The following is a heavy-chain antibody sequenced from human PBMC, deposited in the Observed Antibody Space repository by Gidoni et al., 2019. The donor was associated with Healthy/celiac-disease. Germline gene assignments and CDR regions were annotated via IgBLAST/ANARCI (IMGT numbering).Heavy chain of an antibody. CDR1: GFTFEDYA. J-gene: IGHJ2*01. CDR3: AKDLFRRNRGLWWEYWYFDL. Sequence: EVQLVESGGGLVQPGRALRLSWAASGFTFEDYAMHGVRQAPGKGLEWVSGISWNSGSIGYADSVKGRFTIARDNAKNSLYLQMNSLRAEDTALYYCAKDLFRRNRGLWWEYWYFDLWGRGTLVTVSS. CDR2: ISWNSGSI. V-gene: IGHV3-9*01. D-gene: IGHD2-21*01.